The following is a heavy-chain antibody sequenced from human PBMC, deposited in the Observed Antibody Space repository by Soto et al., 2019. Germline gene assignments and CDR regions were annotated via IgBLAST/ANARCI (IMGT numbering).Heavy chain of an antibody. CDR2: MNTNSGNT. D-gene: IGHD5-18*01. CDR3: AGGREYSYAY. Sequence: QVQLVQSGAEVKKPGASMKVSCKASGYTFTSYEIHWVRQATGQGLEWMGWMNTNSGNTDYAQKFQGRVTMTRNTSRSTAYMELSSLRSEEQAVYYCAGGREYSYAYWGQGTLVTVSS. CDR1: GYTFTSYE. V-gene: IGHV1-8*01. J-gene: IGHJ4*02.